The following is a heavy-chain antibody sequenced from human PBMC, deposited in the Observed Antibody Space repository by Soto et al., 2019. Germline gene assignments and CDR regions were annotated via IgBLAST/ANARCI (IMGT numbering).Heavy chain of an antibody. D-gene: IGHD1-26*01. CDR1: GYTFSRSG. V-gene: IGHV1-18*01. Sequence: VQLVQSGAEVKKPGASVKVSCKASGYTFSRSGISWVRQAPGQGLEWMGWISTYNGDTNYAQKVQGRVTMTPDSSTRTAFMELLRLRSADTAVYYYARSGSVAYYYSGLDVWGQGTTGTVSS. CDR2: ISTYNGDT. J-gene: IGHJ6*02. CDR3: ARSGSVAYYYSGLDV.